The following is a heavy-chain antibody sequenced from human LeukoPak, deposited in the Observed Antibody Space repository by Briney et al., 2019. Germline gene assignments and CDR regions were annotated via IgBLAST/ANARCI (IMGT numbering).Heavy chain of an antibody. Sequence: GGSLRLSCAASGFTFSDYYMSWIRQAPGKGLEWVSYISSSGSTIYYADSVKGRFTISRDNAKNSLYLQMNSLRAGDTAVYYCARSSYYDILTGYSYYFDYWGQGTLVTVSS. J-gene: IGHJ4*02. CDR2: ISSSGSTI. D-gene: IGHD3-9*01. CDR3: ARSSYYDILTGYSYYFDY. CDR1: GFTFSDYY. V-gene: IGHV3-11*01.